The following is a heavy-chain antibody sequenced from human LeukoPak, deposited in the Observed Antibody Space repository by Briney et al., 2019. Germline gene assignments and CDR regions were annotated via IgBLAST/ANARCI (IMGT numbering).Heavy chain of an antibody. D-gene: IGHD3-3*01. Sequence: LPGGSLRLSCAASGFTFSSYAMSWVRQAPGKGLEWVSAISGSGGSTYYADSVKGRFTISRDNSKNTLYLQMNSLRAEDTAVYYCAKAHWSGYFPNWFDRWGQGTLVTVSS. CDR3: AKAHWSGYFPNWFDR. V-gene: IGHV3-23*01. J-gene: IGHJ5*02. CDR2: ISGSGGST. CDR1: GFTFSSYA.